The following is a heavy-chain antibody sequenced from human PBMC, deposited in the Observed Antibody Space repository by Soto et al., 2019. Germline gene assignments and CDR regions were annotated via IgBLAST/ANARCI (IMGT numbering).Heavy chain of an antibody. Sequence: GWSLRLSCAASGFTFSTYAMTWVRQAPGKGLEWVSIISSSGGGTYYVDSVKGRFTISRDNSRNTLNLQMNSLRAEDTAVYYCAKNGDFWSWGMDVWGQGTTVTVSS. CDR3: AKNGDFWSWGMDV. CDR2: ISSSGGGT. D-gene: IGHD3-3*01. CDR1: GFTFSTYA. J-gene: IGHJ6*02. V-gene: IGHV3-23*01.